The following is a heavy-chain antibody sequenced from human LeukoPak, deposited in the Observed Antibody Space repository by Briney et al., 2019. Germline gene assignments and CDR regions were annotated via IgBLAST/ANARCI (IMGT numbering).Heavy chain of an antibody. D-gene: IGHD2-2*01. CDR2: MNPNSGNT. V-gene: IGHV1-8*01. CDR3: ARGIVVVPAASNWFDP. CDR1: GYTFTSYD. J-gene: IGHJ5*02. Sequence: VSVKVSCKASGYTFTSYDINWVRQATGQGLEWMGWMNPNSGNTGYAQKFQGRVTMTRNTSISTAYMELSSLRSEDTAVYYCARGIVVVPAASNWFDPWGQGTLVTVSS.